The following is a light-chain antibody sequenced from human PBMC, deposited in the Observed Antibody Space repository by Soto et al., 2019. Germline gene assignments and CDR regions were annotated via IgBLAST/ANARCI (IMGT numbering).Light chain of an antibody. CDR3: QQRSNWPPSLT. V-gene: IGKV3-11*01. CDR2: DAS. Sequence: ELVLTQSPATLSLSPGERATLSCRASQSVSSYLAWYQQKPGQAPRLLMYDASNRATGIPARFSGSGSGTDFTRTISSLEPEDFAVYYCQQRSNWPPSLTFGGGTKVEIK. J-gene: IGKJ4*01. CDR1: QSVSSY.